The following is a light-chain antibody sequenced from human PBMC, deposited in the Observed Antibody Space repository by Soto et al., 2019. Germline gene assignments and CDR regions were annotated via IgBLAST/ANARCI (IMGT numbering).Light chain of an antibody. J-gene: IGLJ2*01. CDR3: QTWGTGIVV. CDR2: VNSDGSH. CDR1: SGHSNYA. V-gene: IGLV4-69*01. Sequence: QAVVTQSPSASASLGASVKLTCTLSSGHSNYAIAWHQQQPEKGPRYLMKVNSDGSHSKGDGIPDRFSGSSSGAERYLTISSLQSEDEADYYCQTWGTGIVVFGGGTKLTVL.